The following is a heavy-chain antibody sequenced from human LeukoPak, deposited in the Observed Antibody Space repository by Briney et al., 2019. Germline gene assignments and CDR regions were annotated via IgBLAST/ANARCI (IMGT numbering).Heavy chain of an antibody. CDR3: ARDRYYYDSSGYIRGISFDY. J-gene: IGHJ4*02. D-gene: IGHD3-22*01. V-gene: IGHV1-46*01. CDR1: GYTFTSYY. Sequence: ASVKVSCKASGYTFTSYYMHWVRHAPRQGLEWMGIINPSGGSTSYAQKFQGRVTMTRDTSTSTVYMELSSLRSEDTAVYYCARDRYYYDSSGYIRGISFDYWGQGTLVTVSS. CDR2: INPSGGST.